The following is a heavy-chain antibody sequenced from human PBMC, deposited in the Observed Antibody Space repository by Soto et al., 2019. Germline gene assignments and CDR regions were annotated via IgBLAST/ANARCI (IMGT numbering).Heavy chain of an antibody. Sequence: ASVKVSCKASGYTFTSYAMHWVRQAPGQRLEWMGRINAGNGNTKYSQKFQGRVTITRDTSASTAYMELSSLRPEDTAVYYCARDCSGGSCYLAMDYWGQGTLVTVSS. D-gene: IGHD2-15*01. J-gene: IGHJ4*02. CDR3: ARDCSGGSCYLAMDY. CDR1: GYTFTSYA. CDR2: INAGNGNT. V-gene: IGHV1-3*01.